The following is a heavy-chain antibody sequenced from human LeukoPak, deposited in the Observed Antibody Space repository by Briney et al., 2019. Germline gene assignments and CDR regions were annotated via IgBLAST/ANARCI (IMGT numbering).Heavy chain of an antibody. V-gene: IGHV4-59*01. D-gene: IGHD1-1*01. CDR3: ARGERNFDY. CDR2: IYYSGST. Sequence: SETLSLTCTVSGGSISSYYWSWIRQPPGKGLKWIGNIYYSGSTNYNPSLKSRVTISVDTSKNQFSLKLSSVTAADTAVYYCARGERNFDYWGQGTLVTVSS. J-gene: IGHJ4*02. CDR1: GGSISSYY.